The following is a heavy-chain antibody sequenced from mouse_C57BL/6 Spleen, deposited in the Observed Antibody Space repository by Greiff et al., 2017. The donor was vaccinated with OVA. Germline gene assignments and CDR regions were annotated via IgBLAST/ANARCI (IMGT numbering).Heavy chain of an antibody. CDR1: GYAFSSYW. CDR3: ARGGLRRINYWYFDV. CDR2: IYPGDGDT. D-gene: IGHD2-4*01. V-gene: IGHV1-80*01. J-gene: IGHJ1*03. Sequence: QVQLQQSGAELVKPGASVKISCKASGYAFSSYWMNWVKQRPGKGLEWIGQIYPGDGDTNYNGKFKGKATLTADKSSSTAYMQLSSLTSEDSAVYFCARGGLRRINYWYFDVWGTGTTVTVSS.